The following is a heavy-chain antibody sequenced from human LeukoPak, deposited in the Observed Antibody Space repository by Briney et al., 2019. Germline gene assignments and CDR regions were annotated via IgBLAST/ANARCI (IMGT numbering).Heavy chain of an antibody. CDR1: GGSISSYY. CDR2: IYYSGTT. D-gene: IGHD3-10*01. V-gene: IGHV4-59*08. J-gene: IGHJ4*02. CDR3: ARHGSSNYYYASGSYYNAFDY. Sequence: SETLSLTCTVSGGSISSYYWSWIRQPPGEGLEWIGYIYYSGTTNYNPSLKSRVTISLDTSKNQFSLKLSSVTAADTALYYCARHGSSNYYYASGSYYNAFDYWGQGTLVTVSS.